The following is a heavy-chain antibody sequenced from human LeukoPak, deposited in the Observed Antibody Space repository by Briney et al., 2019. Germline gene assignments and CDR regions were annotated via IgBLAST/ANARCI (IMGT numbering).Heavy chain of an antibody. CDR3: AKDDHTGYYYDSSGVK. V-gene: IGHV3-9*01. J-gene: IGHJ3*01. Sequence: PGRSLRLSCAASGFTFDDYAMHWVRQAPGKGLEWVSGISWNSGSIGYADSVKGRFTISRDNAKNSLYLQMNSLRAEDTALYYCAKDDHTGYYYDSSGVKWGQGTMVTVSS. CDR1: GFTFDDYA. D-gene: IGHD3-22*01. CDR2: ISWNSGSI.